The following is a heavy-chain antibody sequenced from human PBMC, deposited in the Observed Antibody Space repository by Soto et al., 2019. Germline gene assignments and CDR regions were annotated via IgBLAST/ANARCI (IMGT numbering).Heavy chain of an antibody. Sequence: QITLKESGPTLVKPTQTLTLTCTFSGFSLSTSGVGVGWIRQPPGKALEWLAVIYWDDDKRYSPSLKARLAIAKDTSKNQVVLTMTNMDPVDTGTYYCAHRMGKYGFWNGGYFDYWGQGTLVTVPS. CDR1: GFSLSTSGVG. CDR2: IYWDDDK. D-gene: IGHD3-3*01. V-gene: IGHV2-5*02. J-gene: IGHJ4*02. CDR3: AHRMGKYGFWNGGYFDY.